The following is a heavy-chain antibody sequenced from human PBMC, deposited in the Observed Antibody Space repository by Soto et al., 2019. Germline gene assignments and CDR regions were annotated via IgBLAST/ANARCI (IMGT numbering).Heavy chain of an antibody. D-gene: IGHD4-17*01. J-gene: IGHJ6*03. Sequence: GGSLRLSCAASGFTFSDYYMSWIRQAPGKGLEWVSYISSSGSTIYYADSVKGRFTISRDNAKNSLYLQMNSLRAEDTAVYYCARALTFAGPEETTRDGHYYYMDVWGKGTTVTVSS. CDR2: ISSSGSTI. CDR3: ARALTFAGPEETTRDGHYYYMDV. CDR1: GFTFSDYY. V-gene: IGHV3-11*01.